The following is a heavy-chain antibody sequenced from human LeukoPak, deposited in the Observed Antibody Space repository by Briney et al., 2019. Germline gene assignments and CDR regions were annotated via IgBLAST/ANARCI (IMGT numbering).Heavy chain of an antibody. Sequence: SETLSLTCTVPGGSISSYYWSWIRQPPGKGLEWIGYIYYSGSTNYNPSLKSRVTISVDTSKNQFSLKLSSVTAADTAVYYCARVSVPTYYGMDVWGQGTTVTVSS. CDR2: IYYSGST. CDR1: GGSISSYY. V-gene: IGHV4-59*01. CDR3: ARVSVPTYYGMDV. J-gene: IGHJ6*02. D-gene: IGHD2-2*01.